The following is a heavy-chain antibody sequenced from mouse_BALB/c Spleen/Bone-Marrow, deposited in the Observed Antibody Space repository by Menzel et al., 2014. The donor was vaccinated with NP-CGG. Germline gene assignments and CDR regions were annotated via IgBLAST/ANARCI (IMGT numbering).Heavy chain of an antibody. J-gene: IGHJ3*01. Sequence: LQQSGSELVRPGASVKLSCKASGYTFTSYWMHWVKQRHGQGLEWIGNIYPGSGSTNYDEKFKSKGTLTVDTSSSTAYMPLSSLTSEDSAVYCCTRCYYGCDGVSWFAYWGQGTLVTVSA. CDR2: IYPGSGST. D-gene: IGHD2-2*01. V-gene: IGHV1S22*01. CDR3: TRCYYGCDGVSWFAY. CDR1: GYTFTSYW.